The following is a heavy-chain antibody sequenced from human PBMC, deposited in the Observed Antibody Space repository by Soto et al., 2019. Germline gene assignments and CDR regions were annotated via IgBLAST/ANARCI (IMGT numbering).Heavy chain of an antibody. Sequence: GGSLRLSCAASGFTFSSYAMSWVRQAPGKGLEWVSAISGSGGSTYYADSVKGRFTISRDNSKNTLYLQMNSLRAEDTAVYYCAKAFKYYDFWSGPVVNYYYYGMDVWGQGTMVT. J-gene: IGHJ6*02. CDR3: AKAFKYYDFWSGPVVNYYYYGMDV. D-gene: IGHD3-3*01. CDR1: GFTFSSYA. CDR2: ISGSGGST. V-gene: IGHV3-23*01.